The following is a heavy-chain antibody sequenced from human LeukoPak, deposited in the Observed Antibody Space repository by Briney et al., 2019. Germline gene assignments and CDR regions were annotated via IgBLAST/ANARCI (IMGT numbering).Heavy chain of an antibody. V-gene: IGHV3-74*01. CDR2: IHSDGSST. Sequence: RTGGSLRLSCAASGFTFSRYWMHWVRQAPGKGLVWVSRIHSDGSSTSSADSVKGRFTISRDNAKNTLYLQMNSLRAEDTAVYYCARDLYYFDYWGQGTLVTVSS. CDR1: GFTFSRYW. J-gene: IGHJ4*02. CDR3: ARDLYYFDY.